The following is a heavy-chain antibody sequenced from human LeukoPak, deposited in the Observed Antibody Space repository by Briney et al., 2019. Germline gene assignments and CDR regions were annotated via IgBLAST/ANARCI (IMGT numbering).Heavy chain of an antibody. CDR3: ARGSYYDSSGYYIPAPAFDI. D-gene: IGHD3-22*01. CDR1: GGSISSYY. V-gene: IGHV4-59*01. J-gene: IGHJ3*02. Sequence: PSETLSLTCTVSGGSISSYYWSWIRQPPGKGLEWIGYIYYSGSTNYNPSLKSRVTISVDTSKNQFSLKLSSVTAADTAVYYCARGSYYDSSGYYIPAPAFDIWGQGTMVTVSS. CDR2: IYYSGST.